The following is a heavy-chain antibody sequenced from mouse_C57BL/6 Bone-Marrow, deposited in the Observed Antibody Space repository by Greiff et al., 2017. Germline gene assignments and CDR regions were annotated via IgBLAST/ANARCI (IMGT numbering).Heavy chain of an antibody. V-gene: IGHV1-54*01. D-gene: IGHD1-1*01. CDR3: ARGVYYGSSSLFDY. CDR2: INPGSGGT. CDR1: GYAFTNYL. Sequence: VMLVESGAELVRPGTSVKVSCKASGYAFTNYLIEWVKQRPGQGLEWIGVINPGSGGTNYNEKFKGKATLTADKSSSTAYMQLSSLTSEDSAVYFCARGVYYGSSSLFDYWGQGTTLTVSS. J-gene: IGHJ2*01.